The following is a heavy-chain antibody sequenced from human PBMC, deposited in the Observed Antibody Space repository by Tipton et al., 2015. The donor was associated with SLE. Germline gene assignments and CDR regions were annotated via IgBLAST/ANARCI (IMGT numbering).Heavy chain of an antibody. V-gene: IGHV3-21*01. CDR3: ARPLGGYDGSSFDY. CDR1: GLTFSSYS. J-gene: IGHJ4*02. D-gene: IGHD5-12*01. CDR2: ISSSSRYI. Sequence: SLRLSCAASGLTFSSYSMNWVRQAPGKGLEWVSSISSSSRYIYYADSVKGRFTISRDNAKNSLYLQMKRLRAEDTAVYYCARPLGGYDGSSFDYWGQGTLVTVSS.